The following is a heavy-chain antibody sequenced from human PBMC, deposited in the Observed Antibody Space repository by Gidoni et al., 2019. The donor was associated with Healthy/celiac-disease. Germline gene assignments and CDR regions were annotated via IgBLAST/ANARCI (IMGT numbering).Heavy chain of an antibody. J-gene: IGHJ6*02. D-gene: IGHD1-26*01. CDR1: GLPFGDYA. CDR3: TRVMPGEWDPYAMDV. CDR2: TRSEADGRPT. V-gene: IGHV3-49*05. Sequence: EVQLVESGEGWVKPGGSLGRAGKASGLPFGDYAMSWFRQAPGKGLGWVGFTRSEADGRPTAHAASVTGRFTISRDDSNRIAYLQMTSLPTEDTAVSYCTRVMPGEWDPYAMDVWAQGPTVTVSS.